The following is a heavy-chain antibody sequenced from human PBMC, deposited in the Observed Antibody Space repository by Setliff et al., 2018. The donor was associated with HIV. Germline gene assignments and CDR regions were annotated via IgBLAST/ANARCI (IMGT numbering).Heavy chain of an antibody. J-gene: IGHJ5*02. CDR2: ISPSGAST. D-gene: IGHD2-15*01. CDR3: ARDLVVVAPYYCFDP. CDR1: GDTFTSYY. Sequence: ASVKVSCKASGDTFTSYYMHWVRRAPGQGLEWMGMISPSGASTKYAQRLQGRVTLTRDTSSSTVYVELSSLRSDDTAVYYCARDLVVVAPYYCFDPWGQGTLVTVSS. V-gene: IGHV1-46*01.